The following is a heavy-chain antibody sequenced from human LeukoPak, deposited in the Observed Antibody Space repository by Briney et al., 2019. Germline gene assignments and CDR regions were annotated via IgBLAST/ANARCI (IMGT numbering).Heavy chain of an antibody. D-gene: IGHD3-22*01. Sequence: PGGALRLSCAASGFTFSTYAMHWVRQAPGKGLEWVAVISYDGSNKYYADSVKGRFTICRNNSKNTLYLQMNSLRAEDTAVYYCARTPSTFYYDSSGYFVLWGQGSLVTVSS. CDR2: ISYDGSNK. J-gene: IGHJ4*01. CDR1: GFTFSTYA. CDR3: ARTPSTFYYDSSGYFVL. V-gene: IGHV3-30-3*01.